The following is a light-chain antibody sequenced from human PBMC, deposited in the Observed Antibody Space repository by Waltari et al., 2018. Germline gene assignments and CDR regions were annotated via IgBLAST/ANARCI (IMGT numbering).Light chain of an antibody. CDR3: SSYTSSNTWV. J-gene: IGLJ3*02. CDR1: SSDVRSYNR. CDR2: EVS. Sequence: QSALTQPPSVSGSTGQSVTISCTGTSSDVRSYNRVSWYQQSPGTAPKHMIYEVSNRPSVVPDRFSGSKSGNTASLTISGLQAEDEADYYCSSYTSSNTWVFGGGTKLTVL. V-gene: IGLV2-18*02.